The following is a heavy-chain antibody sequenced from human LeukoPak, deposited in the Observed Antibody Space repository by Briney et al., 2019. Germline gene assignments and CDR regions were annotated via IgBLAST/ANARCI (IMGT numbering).Heavy chain of an antibody. Sequence: GGSLRLSCATSGFTFSSYSMNWVRQAPGKGLEWVSAISGSGGNTYYADFVKGRFTISRDNSKNTLYLQMTSLRAEDTALYYCANPAKTDYADYWGQETLVTVSS. CDR1: GFTFSSYS. J-gene: IGHJ4*02. CDR2: ISGSGGNT. V-gene: IGHV3-23*01. D-gene: IGHD1-14*01. CDR3: ANPAKTDYADY.